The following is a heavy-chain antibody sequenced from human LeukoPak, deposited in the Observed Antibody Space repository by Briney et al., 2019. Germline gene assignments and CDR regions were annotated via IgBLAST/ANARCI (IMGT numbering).Heavy chain of an antibody. D-gene: IGHD3-22*01. CDR3: ARDGRSYYDSSGILDY. Sequence: SVKVSCKASGGTFSSYAISCVRQAPGQGLEWMGRIIPILGIANYAQKFQGRVTITADKSTSTAYMELSSLRSEDTAVYYCARDGRSYYDSSGILDYWGQGTLVTVSS. CDR2: IIPILGIA. V-gene: IGHV1-69*04. CDR1: GGTFSSYA. J-gene: IGHJ4*02.